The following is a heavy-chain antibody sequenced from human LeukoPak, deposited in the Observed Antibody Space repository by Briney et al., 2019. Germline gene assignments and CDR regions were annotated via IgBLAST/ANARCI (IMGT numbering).Heavy chain of an antibody. D-gene: IGHD3-22*01. CDR3: AKDHGYDSSAIDY. J-gene: IGHJ4*02. Sequence: GGSLRLSCAASGFTFSSYGMHWVRQAPGKGLEWVAVISYDGSNKYYADSVKGRFTISRDNSKNTLYLQMNSLRAEDTAVYYCAKDHGYDSSAIDYWGQGTLVTVSS. CDR2: ISYDGSNK. V-gene: IGHV3-30*18. CDR1: GFTFSSYG.